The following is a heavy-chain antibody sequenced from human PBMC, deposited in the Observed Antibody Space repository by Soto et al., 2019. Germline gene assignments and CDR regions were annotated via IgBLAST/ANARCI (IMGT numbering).Heavy chain of an antibody. CDR2: ISGSGGST. Sequence: PGGSLRLSCAASGFTFSSYAMSWARQAPGKGLEWVSAISGSGGSTYYADSVKGRFTISRDNSKNTLYLQMNSLRAEDTAVYYCAKLLGVKPDIRDPYYYGMDVWGQGTTVTVSS. CDR1: GFTFSSYA. J-gene: IGHJ6*02. D-gene: IGHD5-12*01. V-gene: IGHV3-23*01. CDR3: AKLLGVKPDIRDPYYYGMDV.